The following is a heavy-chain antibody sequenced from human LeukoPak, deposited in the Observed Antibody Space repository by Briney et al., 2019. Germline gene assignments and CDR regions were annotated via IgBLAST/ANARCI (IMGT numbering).Heavy chain of an antibody. CDR2: IYYSGST. J-gene: IGHJ3*02. D-gene: IGHD6-25*01. V-gene: IGHV4-59*01. CDR3: ASARLGSGLEGAFDI. CDR1: GGSISSYF. Sequence: SETLSLTCTVAGGSISSYFWSWIRQPPGKGLEWIGYIYYSGSTNYNPSLKSRVTISVDTSKNQFSLKLSSVTAADTAVYYCASARLGSGLEGAFDIWGQGTMVTVSS.